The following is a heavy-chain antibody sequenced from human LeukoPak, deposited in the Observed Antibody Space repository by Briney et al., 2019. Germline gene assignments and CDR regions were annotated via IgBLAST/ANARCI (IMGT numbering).Heavy chain of an antibody. CDR1: GFTVSSNY. CDR3: ARDDLDYPFDY. J-gene: IGHJ4*02. D-gene: IGHD4-11*01. Sequence: GGSLRLSCAASGFTVSSNYMNWVRQAPGKGLEWVAVIYSGGSTYYADSVKGRFHVSRNKSKNTLYLQMYSLRAEDTAVYYCARDDLDYPFDYWGQGTLVTVSS. V-gene: IGHV3-66*02. CDR2: IYSGGST.